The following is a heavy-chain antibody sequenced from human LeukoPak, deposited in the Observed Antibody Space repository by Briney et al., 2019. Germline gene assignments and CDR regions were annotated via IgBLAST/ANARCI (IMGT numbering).Heavy chain of an antibody. CDR2: INPNSGGT. V-gene: IGHV1-2*02. D-gene: IGHD2-2*01. Sequence: ASVKVSCKASGYTFTGYYMHWVRQAPGQGLEWMGWINPNSGGTNYAQKFQGRVTMTRDTSISTAYMELSRLRSDDTAVYYCARGIGCSSTSCYAVFADWFDPWGQGTLVTASS. J-gene: IGHJ5*02. CDR3: ARGIGCSSTSCYAVFADWFDP. CDR1: GYTFTGYY.